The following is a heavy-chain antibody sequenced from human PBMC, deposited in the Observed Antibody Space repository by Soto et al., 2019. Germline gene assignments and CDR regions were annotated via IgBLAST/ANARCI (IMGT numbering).Heavy chain of an antibody. CDR3: ARENAYYDILTGSNYYYGMDV. CDR2: IYHSGST. D-gene: IGHD3-9*01. CDR1: GGSISSSNW. Sequence: SETLSLTCAVSGGSISSSNWWSWVRQPPGKGLEWIGEIYHSGSTNYNPSLKSRVTISVDKSKNQFSLKLSSVTAADTAVYYCARENAYYDILTGSNYYYGMDVWGQGTTVTVSS. V-gene: IGHV4-4*02. J-gene: IGHJ6*02.